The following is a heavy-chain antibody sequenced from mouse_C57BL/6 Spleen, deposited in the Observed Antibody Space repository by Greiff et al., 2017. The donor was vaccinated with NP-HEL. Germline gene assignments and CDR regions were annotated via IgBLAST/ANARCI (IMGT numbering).Heavy chain of an antibody. V-gene: IGHV1-72*01. J-gene: IGHJ1*03. CDR3: ARSGDGYHWYFDV. CDR1: GYTFTSYW. CDR2: IDPNSGGT. Sequence: QVQLKQPGAELVKPGASVKLSCKASGYTFTSYWMHWVKQRPGRGLEWIGRIDPNSGGTKYNEKFKSKATLTVDKPSSTAYMQLSSLTSEDSAVYYCARSGDGYHWYFDVWGTGTTVTVSS. D-gene: IGHD2-3*01.